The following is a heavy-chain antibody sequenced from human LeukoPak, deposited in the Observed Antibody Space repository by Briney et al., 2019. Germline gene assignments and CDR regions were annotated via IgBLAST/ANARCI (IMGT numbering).Heavy chain of an antibody. Sequence: SETLSLTCTVSGGSISSSSYYWGWIRQPPGKGLEWIGSIYYSGSTYYNPSLKSRVTISVDTSKNQFSLKLSSVTAADTAVYYCARNRYYYDSSGYSFRWFDPWGQGTLVTVSS. D-gene: IGHD3-22*01. J-gene: IGHJ5*02. CDR2: IYYSGST. CDR3: ARNRYYYDSSGYSFRWFDP. CDR1: GGSISSSSYY. V-gene: IGHV4-39*07.